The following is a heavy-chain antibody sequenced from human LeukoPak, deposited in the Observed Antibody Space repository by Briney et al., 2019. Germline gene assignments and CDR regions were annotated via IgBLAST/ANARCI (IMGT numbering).Heavy chain of an antibody. J-gene: IGHJ5*02. V-gene: IGHV1-2*06. CDR3: ARDPIPAPEFYGSRGYHNWFDP. Sequence: ASVTVSCTASGYTFTGYYMHWVRQAPGQGLEWMGRINPNSGGTNYAQKFQGRVTMTRDTSISTAYMELSRLRSDDTAVYYCARDPIPAPEFYGSRGYHNWFDPLGQGTLVTGSS. D-gene: IGHD3-22*01. CDR2: INPNSGGT. CDR1: GYTFTGYY.